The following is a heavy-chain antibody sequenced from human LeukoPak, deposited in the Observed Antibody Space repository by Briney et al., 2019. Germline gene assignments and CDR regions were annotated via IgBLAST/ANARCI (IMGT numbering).Heavy chain of an antibody. CDR2: IYYTGNT. CDR1: GGSISSEY. D-gene: IGHD6-13*01. Sequence: SETLSLTCTVHGGSISSEYWSWIPQSPGKGLEWIGHIYYTGNTNYNPSLKSRVSISIDTSKKHLSLKLSSVTAADTAVYYCAREVPRTAAAGTEAFDIWGQGTLVTVSS. J-gene: IGHJ3*02. CDR3: AREVPRTAAAGTEAFDI. V-gene: IGHV4-59*01.